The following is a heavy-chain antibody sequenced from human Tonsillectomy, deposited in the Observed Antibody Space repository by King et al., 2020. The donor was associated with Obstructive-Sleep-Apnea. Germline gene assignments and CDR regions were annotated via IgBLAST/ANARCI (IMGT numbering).Heavy chain of an antibody. CDR1: GGTFSSYA. J-gene: IGHJ4*02. V-gene: IGHV1-69*01. CDR3: AARHASAARYYFDY. D-gene: IGHD6-25*01. Sequence: MQLVQSGAEVKKPGSSVKVSCKASGGTFSSYAISWVRQAPGQGLEWMGGIIPIFGTANYAQKFQGRVTITADESTGPAYMELSSLRSEETAVYYCAARHASAARYYFDYWGQGTLVTVSS. CDR2: IIPIFGTA.